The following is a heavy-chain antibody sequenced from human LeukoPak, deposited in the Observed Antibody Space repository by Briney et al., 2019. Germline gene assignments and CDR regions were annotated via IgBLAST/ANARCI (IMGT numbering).Heavy chain of an antibody. Sequence: GGSLRLSCAASGFNFSRSAMHWVRQAPGKGLESVSGITSGGGSTYYANSVKGRFIISRDNSKNTLYLQMGSLGAEDMAVYYCAATITGGNYYYMDVWGKGTTVTVSS. CDR1: GFNFSRSA. CDR3: AATITGGNYYYMDV. J-gene: IGHJ6*03. V-gene: IGHV3-64*01. D-gene: IGHD3-3*01. CDR2: ITSGGGST.